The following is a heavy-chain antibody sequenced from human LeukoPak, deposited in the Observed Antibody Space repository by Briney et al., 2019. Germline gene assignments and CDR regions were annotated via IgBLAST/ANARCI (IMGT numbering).Heavy chain of an antibody. Sequence: GGSLRLSCAASGFTFGDYDMHWVRQATGKGLEWVSAIRSIGDRFYSGSVKGRFTISRKNAKNTFYLEINSLRVGDTAVYYCARLYSSGRYANAFDIWGQGTVVTVSS. D-gene: IGHD6-19*01. CDR3: ARLYSSGRYANAFDI. CDR1: GFTFGDYD. CDR2: IRSIGDR. J-gene: IGHJ3*02. V-gene: IGHV3-13*01.